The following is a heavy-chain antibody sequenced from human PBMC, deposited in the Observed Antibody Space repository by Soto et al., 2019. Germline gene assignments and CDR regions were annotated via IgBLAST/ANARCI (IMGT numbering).Heavy chain of an antibody. V-gene: IGHV1-18*01. D-gene: IGHD2-2*01. CDR1: GYTFTSYG. J-gene: IGHJ5*02. Sequence: ASVKVSCKASGYTFTSYGISWVRQAPGQGLEWMGWISAYNGNTNYAQKLQGRVTMTTDTSTSTAYMELRSLRSDDTAVYYCAREGLGCSSTSCYVGPAYNWFDPWGQGTLVTVSS. CDR2: ISAYNGNT. CDR3: AREGLGCSSTSCYVGPAYNWFDP.